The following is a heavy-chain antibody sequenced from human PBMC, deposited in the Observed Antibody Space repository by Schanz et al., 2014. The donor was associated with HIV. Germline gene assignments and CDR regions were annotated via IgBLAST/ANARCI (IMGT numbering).Heavy chain of an antibody. J-gene: IGHJ4*02. CDR3: ARVSRPYSSGWYNVDY. V-gene: IGHV3-33*08. Sequence: QVQLVESGGGVVQPGKSLRLSCAASGFSFSSYGMHWVRQAPGKGLEWVAVIWFDGTQKIYADSVKGRFTISRDDSANTVHLQMSSVRAEDTGVYFCARVSRPYSSGWYNVDYWGQGTLVTVSS. CDR1: GFSFSSYG. CDR2: IWFDGTQK. D-gene: IGHD6-19*01.